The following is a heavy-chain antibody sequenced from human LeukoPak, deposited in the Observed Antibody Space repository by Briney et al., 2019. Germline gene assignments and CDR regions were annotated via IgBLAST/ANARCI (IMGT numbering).Heavy chain of an antibody. CDR1: GFTFSSYA. CDR3: AKDRRGYCSSTSCSPFDY. CDR2: ISGSGGST. Sequence: PGGSLRLSCAASGFTFSSYAMSWVRQAPGKGLEWVSAISGSGGSTYYADSVKGRFTISRDNSKSTLYLQMNSLRAEDTAVYYCAKDRRGYCSSTSCSPFDYWGQGTLVTVSS. J-gene: IGHJ4*02. V-gene: IGHV3-23*01. D-gene: IGHD2-2*01.